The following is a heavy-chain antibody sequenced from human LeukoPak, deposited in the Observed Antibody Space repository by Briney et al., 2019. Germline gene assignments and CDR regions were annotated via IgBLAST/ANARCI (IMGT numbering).Heavy chain of an antibody. J-gene: IGHJ4*02. D-gene: IGHD5-18*01. V-gene: IGHV4-30-4*07. Sequence: PSQTLSLTCAVSGGSLRSGGYSWSWIRQPPGKGLEWIGYIYYSGSTYYNPSLKSRVTISVDTSKNQFSLKLSSVTAADTAVYYCAGGYSYGWLDYWGQGTLVTVSS. CDR2: IYYSGST. CDR3: AGGYSYGWLDY. CDR1: GGSLRSGGYS.